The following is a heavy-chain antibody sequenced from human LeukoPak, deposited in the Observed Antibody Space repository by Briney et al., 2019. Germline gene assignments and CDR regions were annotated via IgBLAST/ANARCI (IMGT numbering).Heavy chain of an antibody. Sequence: GGSLRLSCAASGFIFTDYGMHWVRQAPGKGLEWLTFIRYDGSDKYYADSVKGRFTISRDNSKNMLYLEMNSLRADDTAVYYCGRDNHGSVDYWGQGSLVTVSS. CDR2: IRYDGSDK. D-gene: IGHD3-10*01. J-gene: IGHJ4*02. CDR1: GFIFTDYG. CDR3: GRDNHGSVDY. V-gene: IGHV3-30*02.